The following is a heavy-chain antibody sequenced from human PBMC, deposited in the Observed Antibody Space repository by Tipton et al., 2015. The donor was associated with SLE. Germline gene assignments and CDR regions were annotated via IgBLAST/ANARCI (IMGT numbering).Heavy chain of an antibody. Sequence: QLVQSGGGLVQAGGSLRLSCVASGFRFSRSWMNWVRQPPGKGLEWIGEIHHSGSTYYNLSLKSRVTMSVDKSKNQFSLNLSSVTAADTAVYYCARDYYDSSGYSAYWGQGTLVTVSS. J-gene: IGHJ4*02. CDR1: GFRFSRSW. D-gene: IGHD3-22*01. CDR3: ARDYYDSSGYSAY. V-gene: IGHV4-4*02. CDR2: IHHSGST.